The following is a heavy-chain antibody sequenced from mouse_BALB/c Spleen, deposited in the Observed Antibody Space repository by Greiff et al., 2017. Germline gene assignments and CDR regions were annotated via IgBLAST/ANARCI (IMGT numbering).Heavy chain of an antibody. CDR3: AFYGYAMDY. CDR2: ISSGGST. D-gene: IGHD1-1*01. V-gene: IGHV5-6-5*01. CDR1: GFTFSSYA. Sequence: EVKLVESGGGLVKPGGFLKLLRAASGFTFSSYAMSWVRQTPEKRLEGVASISSGGSTYYPDSVKGRFTISRDNARNILYLQMSSLRSEDTAMYYCAFYGYAMDYWGQGTSVTVSS. J-gene: IGHJ4*01.